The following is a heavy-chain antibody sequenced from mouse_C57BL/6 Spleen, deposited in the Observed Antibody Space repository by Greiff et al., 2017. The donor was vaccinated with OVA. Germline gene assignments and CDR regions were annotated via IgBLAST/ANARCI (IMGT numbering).Heavy chain of an antibody. CDR2: ISYDGSN. J-gene: IGHJ1*03. V-gene: IGHV3-6*01. D-gene: IGHD1-1*01. CDR3: ARGYYGSSYWYFDV. Sequence: DVKLVESGPGLVKPSQSLSLTCSATGYSITSGYYWNWIRQFPGNKLEWMGYISYDGSNNYNPSLKNRISITRATTKNQFFLKLNSVTTEDTATYYCARGYYGSSYWYFDVWGTGTTVTVSS. CDR1: GYSITSGYY.